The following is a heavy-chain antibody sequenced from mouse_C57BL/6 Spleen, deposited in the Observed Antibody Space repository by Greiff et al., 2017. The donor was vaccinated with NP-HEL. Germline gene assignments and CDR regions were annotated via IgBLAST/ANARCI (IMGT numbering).Heavy chain of an antibody. CDR1: GYAFSSYW. CDR2: IYPGDGDT. Sequence: VQLQQSGAELVKPGASVKISCKASGYAFSSYWMNWVKQRPGKGLEWIGQIYPGDGDTNYNGKFKGKAPLTADKSSSTAYMQLSSLTSEDSAVYFCARRIYEYGSGYFDVWGTGTTVTVSS. D-gene: IGHD1-1*01. V-gene: IGHV1-80*01. J-gene: IGHJ1*03. CDR3: ARRIYEYGSGYFDV.